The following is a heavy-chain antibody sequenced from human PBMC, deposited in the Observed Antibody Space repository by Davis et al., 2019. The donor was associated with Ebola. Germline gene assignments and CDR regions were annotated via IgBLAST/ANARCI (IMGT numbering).Heavy chain of an antibody. CDR3: AKVGQPKNYYYDTSGYYSYFQH. D-gene: IGHD3-22*01. V-gene: IGHV3-23*01. CDR1: GFTFSSYA. J-gene: IGHJ1*01. CDR2: ISGSGGST. Sequence: GGSLRLSCAASGFTFSSYAMSWVRQAPGKGLEWVSAISGSGGSTYYADSVKGRFTISRDNSKNTLYLQMNSLRAEDTAVYYCAKVGQPKNYYYDTSGYYSYFQHWGQGTLVTVSS.